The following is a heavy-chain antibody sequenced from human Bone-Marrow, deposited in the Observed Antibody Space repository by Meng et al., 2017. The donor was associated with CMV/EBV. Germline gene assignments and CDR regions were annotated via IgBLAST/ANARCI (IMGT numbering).Heavy chain of an antibody. CDR2: VYYSGST. D-gene: IGHD1-26*01. CDR3: ARSGGPLEGDY. CDR1: GGSISSSTYY. Sequence: GSLRLSCTVSGGSISSSTYYWGWIRQPPGKGLEWIGSVYYSGSTYYNPSLKSRVTISVDTSKNQFYLKLSYVTAADTAVYYCARSGGPLEGDYWGQGTLVTVSS. J-gene: IGHJ4*02. V-gene: IGHV4-39*07.